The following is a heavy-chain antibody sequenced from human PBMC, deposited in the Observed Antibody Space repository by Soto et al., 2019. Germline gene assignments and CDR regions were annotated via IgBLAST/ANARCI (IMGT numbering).Heavy chain of an antibody. Sequence: TYAMSWVRQAPGKGLEWVSAISGSGGSAYYADSVKGRFTISRDNSKNTLYLQMNSLRAEDTAVYYCAKGLGYCSGGSCRPFFFDYWGQGTLVTVSS. CDR1: TYA. CDR2: ISGSGGSA. J-gene: IGHJ4*02. V-gene: IGHV3-23*01. CDR3: AKGLGYCSGGSCRPFFFDY. D-gene: IGHD2-15*01.